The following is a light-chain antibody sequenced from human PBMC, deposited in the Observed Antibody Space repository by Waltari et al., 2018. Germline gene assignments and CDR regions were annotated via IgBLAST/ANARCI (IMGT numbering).Light chain of an antibody. CDR3: QAWDRVYARV. J-gene: IGLJ2*01. CDR2: QAT. Sequence: SYELTQPNSVSVAPGQTASISCPGGKLGDKYACWYQPKPGQSPLLVIHQATKRPSGFPARFSGSNSGNTTTLTMGGTQAIDEADYYGQAWDRVYARVFGGGTKLTVL. CDR1: KLGDKY. V-gene: IGLV3-1*01.